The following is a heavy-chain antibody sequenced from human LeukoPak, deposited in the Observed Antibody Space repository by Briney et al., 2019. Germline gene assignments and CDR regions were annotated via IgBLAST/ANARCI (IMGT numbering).Heavy chain of an antibody. D-gene: IGHD5-12*01. J-gene: IGHJ6*02. CDR2: INHSGST. CDR3: ARDIVATIGRSYYYYYGMDV. Sequence: SETLSLTCAVSGGSFTGYYWSWIRQPPGKGLEWIGEINHSGSTNYTPSIKSRVTISVDTSKHQFSLKLSSVTAADTAVYYCARDIVATIGRSYYYYYGMDVWGQGTTVTVSS. V-gene: IGHV4-34*01. CDR1: GGSFTGYY.